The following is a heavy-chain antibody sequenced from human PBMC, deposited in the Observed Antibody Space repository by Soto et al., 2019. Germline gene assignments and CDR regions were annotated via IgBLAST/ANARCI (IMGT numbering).Heavy chain of an antibody. Sequence: SSVNCYVNASGCTFSSDAISWVRQAPGQVLDCMGGIIPIFGTANYAQKFQGRVTITADESTSTAYMELSSLRSEDTAVYYCERGTEALTIFGFDFDYWGQVNLVAAPQ. CDR3: ERGTEALTIFGFDFDY. CDR1: GCTFSSDA. CDR2: IIPIFGTA. D-gene: IGHD3-3*01. J-gene: IGHJ4*02. V-gene: IGHV1-69*13.